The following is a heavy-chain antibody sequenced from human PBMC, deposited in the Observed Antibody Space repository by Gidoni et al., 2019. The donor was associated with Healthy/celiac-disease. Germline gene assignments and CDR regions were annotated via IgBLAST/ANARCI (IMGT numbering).Heavy chain of an antibody. J-gene: IGHJ6*02. Sequence: QVQLVQSGAEVKKPGSSVKVSCKASGGTFSSYAISWMRQAPGQGLEWMGGIIPIFGTANYAQKFQGRVTITADESTSTAYMELSSLRSEDTAVYYCARVEVGIAAAGTEDYYYYGMDVWGQGTTVTVSS. CDR1: GGTFSSYA. V-gene: IGHV1-69*01. D-gene: IGHD6-13*01. CDR2: IIPIFGTA. CDR3: ARVEVGIAAAGTEDYYYYGMDV.